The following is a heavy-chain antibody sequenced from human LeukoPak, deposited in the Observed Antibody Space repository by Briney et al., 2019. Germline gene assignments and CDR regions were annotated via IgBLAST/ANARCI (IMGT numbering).Heavy chain of an antibody. CDR2: IRYDGSNK. CDR1: GFTFSSYG. D-gene: IGHD3-10*01. CDR3: AKDSKRWKTYYYEAGSYYFDY. Sequence: GGSLRLSCAAPGFTFSSYGMHWVRQAPGKGLEWVAFIRYDGSNKYYADAVKGRFTISRDNSKNTLYLQMNSLRPEDTAVYYCAKDSKRWKTYYYEAGSYYFDYWGQGTRVTVSS. V-gene: IGHV3-30*02. J-gene: IGHJ4*02.